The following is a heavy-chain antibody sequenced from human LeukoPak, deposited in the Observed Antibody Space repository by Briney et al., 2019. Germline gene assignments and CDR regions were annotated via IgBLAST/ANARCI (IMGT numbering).Heavy chain of an antibody. Sequence: GGSLRLSCAASGFTFSSYSMNWVRQAPGKGLEWVSSISSSSRYIYYADSVKGRFTISRDNAKNSLYLQMNSLRAEDTAVYYCARVDTAMVPPYYYYGMDVWGKGTTVTVSS. J-gene: IGHJ6*04. CDR1: GFTFSSYS. CDR2: ISSSSRYI. V-gene: IGHV3-21*01. CDR3: ARVDTAMVPPYYYYGMDV. D-gene: IGHD5-18*01.